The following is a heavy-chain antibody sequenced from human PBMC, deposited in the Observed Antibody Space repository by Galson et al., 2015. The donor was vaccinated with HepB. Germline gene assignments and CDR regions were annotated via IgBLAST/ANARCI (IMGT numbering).Heavy chain of an antibody. Sequence: SLRLSCAGSGFTFSSYWMSWVRQAPGKGLECVANIKEDGIEKQYVDSVRGRFTISRDNVKKSMYLQMNSLRVDDTGTYYCARGFGAWGQATRVTVSS. V-gene: IGHV3-7*01. CDR2: IKEDGIEK. J-gene: IGHJ5*02. CDR1: GFTFSSYW. CDR3: ARGFGA. D-gene: IGHD3-10*01.